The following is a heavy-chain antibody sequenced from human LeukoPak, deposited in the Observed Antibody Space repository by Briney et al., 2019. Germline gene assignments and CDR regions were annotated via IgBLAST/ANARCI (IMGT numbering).Heavy chain of an antibody. Sequence: PGGSLRLSCAASGFTFSSCEMNWVRQAPGKGLEWVSYISSSGSTIYYADSVKSRFTISRDNAKNSLYLQMNSLRAEDTAVYYCARRGSALDYWGQGTLVTVSS. D-gene: IGHD2-15*01. J-gene: IGHJ4*02. CDR3: ARRGSALDY. CDR1: GFTFSSCE. V-gene: IGHV3-48*03. CDR2: ISSSGSTI.